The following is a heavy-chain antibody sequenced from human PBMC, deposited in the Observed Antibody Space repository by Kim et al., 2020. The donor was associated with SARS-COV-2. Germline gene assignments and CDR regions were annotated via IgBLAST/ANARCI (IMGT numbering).Heavy chain of an antibody. CDR3: ARDRVVRGVIIDY. Sequence: GGSLRLSCVASGFTFSSYAMHWVRQAPGKGLEWVAVISYDGNNRYYADSVKGRFTISRDNSKNTLYLQMNSLRAEDTAVYYCARDRVVRGVIIDYWGQGTLVTVSS. J-gene: IGHJ4*02. CDR2: ISYDGNNR. D-gene: IGHD3-10*01. CDR1: GFTFSSYA. V-gene: IGHV3-30*04.